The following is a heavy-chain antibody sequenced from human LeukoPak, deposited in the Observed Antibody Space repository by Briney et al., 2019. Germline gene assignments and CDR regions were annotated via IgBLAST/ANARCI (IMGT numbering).Heavy chain of an antibody. CDR2: IIPILGIA. Sequence: SVKVSCKASRGTFSSYAISWGRQAPGKGREWMGRIIPILGIANYAQKFQGRVTITADKSTSTAYMELSSLRSEDTAVYYCAREQLELRYYYGMDVWGQGTTVTVSS. J-gene: IGHJ6*02. V-gene: IGHV1-69*04. CDR1: RGTFSSYA. CDR3: AREQLELRYYYGMDV. D-gene: IGHD1-1*01.